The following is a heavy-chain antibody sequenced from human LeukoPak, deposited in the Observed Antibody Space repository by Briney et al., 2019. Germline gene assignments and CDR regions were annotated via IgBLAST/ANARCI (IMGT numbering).Heavy chain of an antibody. CDR2: ISSSSSTI. Sequence: GGSLRLSCAASGFTFSSYSMNWVRQAPGKGLEWVSYISSSSSTIYYADSVKGRFTISRDNAKNSLYLQMDSLRAEDTAVYYCAREPMNRAFDIWGQGTMVTVSS. J-gene: IGHJ3*02. CDR1: GFTFSSYS. V-gene: IGHV3-48*04. CDR3: AREPMNRAFDI.